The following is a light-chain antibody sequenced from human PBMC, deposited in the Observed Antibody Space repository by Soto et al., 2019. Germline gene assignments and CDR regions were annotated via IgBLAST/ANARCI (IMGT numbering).Light chain of an antibody. J-gene: IGLJ1*01. V-gene: IGLV2-23*01. CDR2: EGS. Sequence: QSALTQPASVSGSPGQSITISCTGTRSDVGSYNLVSWYQQHPGKAPKLMIYEGSKRPLGVSNRFSGSTSGSTASLTISGLQTEDEADYYCCSYVGASTYVFGTGTKVTVL. CDR3: CSYVGASTYV. CDR1: RSDVGSYNL.